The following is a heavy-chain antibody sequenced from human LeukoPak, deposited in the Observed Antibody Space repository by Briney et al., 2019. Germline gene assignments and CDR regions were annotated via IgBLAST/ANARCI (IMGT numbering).Heavy chain of an antibody. CDR3: ARGNGNYVY. CDR2: ISSSGSTI. V-gene: IGHV3-48*03. CDR1: GFTFSDYE. Sequence: GGSLRLSCAGSGFTFSDYEINWVRQAPGKGLQWLSYISSSGSTIYYADSLKGRLIISRDNAKNSLYLQMNSLRVEDTAVYYCARGNGNYVYWGQGTLVTVSS. D-gene: IGHD1-7*01. J-gene: IGHJ4*02.